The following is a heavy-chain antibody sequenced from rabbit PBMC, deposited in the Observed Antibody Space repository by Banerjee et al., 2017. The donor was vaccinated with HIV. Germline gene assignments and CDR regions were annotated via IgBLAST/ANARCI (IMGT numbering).Heavy chain of an antibody. CDR3: GRDRDGDAGYGSLAL. V-gene: IGHV1S45*01. J-gene: IGHJ4*01. Sequence: QEQLEESGGDLVKPEGSLTLTCTASGFSFSYKYVMCWVRQAPGKGLEWIACIYAGSSGSTVYATWAKGRFTISRTSSTTVALQMTSLTVADTATYFCGRDRDGDAGYGSLALWSPGTLVTVS. CDR2: IYAGSSGST. D-gene: IGHD6-1*01. CDR1: GFSFSYKYV.